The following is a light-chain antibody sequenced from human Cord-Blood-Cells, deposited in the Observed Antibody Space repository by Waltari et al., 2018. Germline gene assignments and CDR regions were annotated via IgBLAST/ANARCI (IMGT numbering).Light chain of an antibody. CDR2: KDS. J-gene: IGLJ1*01. Sequence: SYELTQPPSVSVSPGQTARITCPGDALPKHNAYWYQQKPGQAPVLVISKDSERPSGIPERFSGSSSGTTVTLTISGVQAEDEADYYCQSADSSGTYYVFGTGTKVTVL. V-gene: IGLV3-25*03. CDR1: ALPKHN. CDR3: QSADSSGTYYV.